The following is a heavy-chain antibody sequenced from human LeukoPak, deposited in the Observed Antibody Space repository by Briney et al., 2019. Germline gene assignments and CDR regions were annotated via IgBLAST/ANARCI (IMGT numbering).Heavy chain of an antibody. CDR1: GYTFTSYC. J-gene: IGHJ4*02. CDR2: INPSGGST. CDR3: ARDLPGRGYSYGVDY. V-gene: IGHV1-46*01. D-gene: IGHD5-18*01. Sequence: ASVKVSCKASGYTFTSYCMHWVRQAPGQGLEWMGIINPSGGSTSYAQKFQGRVTMTRDTSTSTVYMELSSLRSEDTAVYYCARDLPGRGYSYGVDYWGQGTLVTVSS.